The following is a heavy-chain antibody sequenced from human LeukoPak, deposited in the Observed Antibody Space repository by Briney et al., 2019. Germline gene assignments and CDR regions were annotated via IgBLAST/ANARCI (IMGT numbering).Heavy chain of an antibody. CDR1: GYTFTSYD. V-gene: IGHV1-2*02. CDR2: INPNSGGT. CDR3: ARKSLGYCSSTSCYGSMDV. J-gene: IGHJ6*03. D-gene: IGHD2-2*01. Sequence: GASVKVSCKASGYTFTSYDINWVRQAPGQGPEWMGWINPNSGGTNYAQKFQGRVTMTRDTSISTAYMELSRLRSDDTAVYYCARKSLGYCSSTSCYGSMDVWGKGTTVTVSS.